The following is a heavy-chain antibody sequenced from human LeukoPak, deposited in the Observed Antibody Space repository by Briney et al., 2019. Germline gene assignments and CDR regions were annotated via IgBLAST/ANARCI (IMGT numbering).Heavy chain of an antibody. CDR3: ARGVPLFY. J-gene: IGHJ4*02. CDR1: GFTVNSNY. CDR2: IYSDGTT. V-gene: IGHV3-66*01. Sequence: GGSLRLSCEASGFTVNSNYMRWVRQAQGKGLEWVSLIYSDGTTNYADSVSGRFTISRDNSKNTLYLQMSSLRAEDTAVYYCARGVPLFYWGQGTLVTVSS.